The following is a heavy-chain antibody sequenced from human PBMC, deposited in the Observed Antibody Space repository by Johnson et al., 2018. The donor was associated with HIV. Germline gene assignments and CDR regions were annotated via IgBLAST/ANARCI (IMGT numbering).Heavy chain of an antibody. Sequence: VQLVESGGGLVQPGGSLRLSCAASGFTVSSNYMSWVRQAPGKGLKWVSVIYSGGSTYYADSVKGRFTISRDNSKNTLYLQMNSLRAEDTAVYYCARSSTVVTPHDIWGQGTMVTVSS. J-gene: IGHJ3*02. CDR2: IYSGGST. CDR1: GFTVSSNY. CDR3: ARSSTVVTPHDI. V-gene: IGHV3-66*02. D-gene: IGHD4-23*01.